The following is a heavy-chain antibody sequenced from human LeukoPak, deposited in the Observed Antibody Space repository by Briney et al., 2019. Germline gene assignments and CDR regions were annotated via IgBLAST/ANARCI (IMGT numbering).Heavy chain of an antibody. D-gene: IGHD5-18*01. Sequence: SETLSLTCTVSGGSISSGGYYWGWIRQNQGKGLEWIGYIYCSGSTYYNPSLKSRLTISVDTSKNQFSLKLSSVTAADTAVYYCANVDTAMPYYFDYWGQGTLVTVSS. V-gene: IGHV4-31*03. CDR1: GGSISSGGYY. J-gene: IGHJ4*02. CDR2: IYCSGST. CDR3: ANVDTAMPYYFDY.